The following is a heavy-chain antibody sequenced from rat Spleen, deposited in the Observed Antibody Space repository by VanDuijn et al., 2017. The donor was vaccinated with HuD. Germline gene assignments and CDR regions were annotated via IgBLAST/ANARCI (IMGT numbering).Heavy chain of an antibody. V-gene: IGHV5-19*01. J-gene: IGHJ2*01. CDR1: GFTFSDYA. D-gene: IGHD5-1*01. Sequence: EVQLVESGGGLVQPGRSLKLSCAVSGFTFSDYAMNWIRQAPTKGLEWVASISPTGGSTHYRDSVKGRFTISREDGRSTLYLQMNSLRSEDTATYYCTRENWVFDYWGQGVMVTVSS. CDR3: TRENWVFDY. CDR2: ISPTGGST.